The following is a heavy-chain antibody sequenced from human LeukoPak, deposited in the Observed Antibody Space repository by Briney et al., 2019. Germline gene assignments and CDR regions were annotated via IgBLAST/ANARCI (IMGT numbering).Heavy chain of an antibody. J-gene: IGHJ4*02. Sequence: SQTLSLTCALSGDIVSSNSAVWNWIRQSPSRGLEWLGRTYYRSRWYNDYAVSVKSRISVNPDTSKNQFSLQLNSVTPEDTAVYYCTRGGAAAGFDFWGQGTLVTVSS. V-gene: IGHV6-1*01. CDR3: TRGGAAAGFDF. CDR1: GDIVSSNSAV. CDR2: TYYRSRWYN. D-gene: IGHD6-13*01.